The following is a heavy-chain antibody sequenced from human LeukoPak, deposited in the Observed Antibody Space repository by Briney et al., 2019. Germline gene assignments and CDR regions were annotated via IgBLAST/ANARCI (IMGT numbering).Heavy chain of an antibody. CDR1: GFTFSTYA. Sequence: GGSLRLSCAASGFTFSTYAMAWVRQAPGKGLEWVSAFSNSGETHYADSVKGRFTISRDNSKNTLYLQMNSLRAADTAVYYCARDKGTSYLSSFDYWGQGTLVTVSS. J-gene: IGHJ4*02. V-gene: IGHV3-23*01. CDR2: FSNSGET. CDR3: ARDKGTSYLSSFDY. D-gene: IGHD6-6*01.